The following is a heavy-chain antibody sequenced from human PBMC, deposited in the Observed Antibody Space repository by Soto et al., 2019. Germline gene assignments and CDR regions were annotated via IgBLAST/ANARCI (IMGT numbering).Heavy chain of an antibody. D-gene: IGHD3-22*01. J-gene: IGHJ4*02. CDR2: IIPIFGTA. Sequence: GASVKVSCKASGGTFSSYAISWVRQAPGQGLEWMGGIIPIFGTANYAQKFQGRVTITADESTSTAYMELSSLRSEDTAVYYCASSTWLIPTQCDSSGYVSPYYFDYWGQGTLVTVSS. CDR1: GGTFSSYA. V-gene: IGHV1-69*13. CDR3: ASSTWLIPTQCDSSGYVSPYYFDY.